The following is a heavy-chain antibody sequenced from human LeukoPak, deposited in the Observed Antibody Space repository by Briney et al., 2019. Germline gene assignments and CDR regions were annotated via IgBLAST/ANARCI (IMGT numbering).Heavy chain of an antibody. J-gene: IGHJ3*02. CDR2: INPNSGGT. CDR3: ASTITMIVGTDAFDI. V-gene: IGHV1-2*02. CDR1: GYTFTGYY. Sequence: ASVKVSCKASGYTFTGYYMHWVRQAPGQGLEWMGWINPNSGGTNYAQKFQGRVTMTRDTSISTAYMERSRLRSDDTAVYYCASTITMIVGTDAFDIWGQGTMVTVSS. D-gene: IGHD3-22*01.